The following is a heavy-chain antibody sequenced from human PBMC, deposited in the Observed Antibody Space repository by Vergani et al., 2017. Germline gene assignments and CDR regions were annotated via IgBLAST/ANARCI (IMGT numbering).Heavy chain of an antibody. Sequence: EVQLLESGGGLVQPGGSLRLSCAASGFTFSSYAMSWVRQAPGKGLEWVSAISGSGGSTYYADSVKGRFTISRDNSKNTLYLQMNRLRAEDTAVYYCAKRGCFAGEQIDYWGQGTLVTVSS. J-gene: IGHJ4*02. CDR2: ISGSGGST. V-gene: IGHV3-23*01. CDR3: AKRGCFAGEQIDY. D-gene: IGHD3-16*01. CDR1: GFTFSSYA.